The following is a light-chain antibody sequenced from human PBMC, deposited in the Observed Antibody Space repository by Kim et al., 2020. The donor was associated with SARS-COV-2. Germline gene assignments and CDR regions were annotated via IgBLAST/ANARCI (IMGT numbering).Light chain of an antibody. CDR3: QAWDSSTVV. J-gene: IGLJ2*01. CDR1: KLGDKN. CDR2: QDS. V-gene: IGLV3-1*01. Sequence: SYELTQPPSVSVSPGQTASITCSGDKLGDKNARWYQQKPGQSPVLVIYQDSKRPSGIPERFSGSNSGNTATLTISGTQAMDEADYYCQAWDSSTVVFGGGTQLTVL.